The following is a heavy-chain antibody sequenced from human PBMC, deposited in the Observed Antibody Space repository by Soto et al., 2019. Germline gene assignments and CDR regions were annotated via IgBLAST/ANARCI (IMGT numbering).Heavy chain of an antibody. J-gene: IGHJ5*02. CDR1: GYTFTSYD. CDR3: ARAPNIAARRVHWFDP. V-gene: IGHV1-8*01. CDR2: MNPNSGNT. Sequence: QVQLVQSGAEVKKPGASVKVSCKASGYTFTSYDINWVRQATGQGLEWMGWMNPNSGNTGYAQKFQGRVTMTRNTSISTAYMELSSLRSEDTAVYYCARAPNIAARRVHWFDPWGQGTLVTVSS. D-gene: IGHD6-6*01.